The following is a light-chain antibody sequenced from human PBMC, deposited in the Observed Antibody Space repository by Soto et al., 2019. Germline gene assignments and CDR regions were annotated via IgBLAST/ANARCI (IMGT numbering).Light chain of an antibody. CDR1: QSTSSY. J-gene: IGKJ1*01. CDR3: QQYGNSPLT. Sequence: EIVLTQSPATLSLSPGERATLSCKTSQSTSSYLAWYQQKPGQAPRLLIYGASSRATGTPDRFSGSGSGTDFTLTISRLEPEDFGVFFCQQYGNSPLTFGQGTKVEIK. CDR2: GAS. V-gene: IGKV3-20*01.